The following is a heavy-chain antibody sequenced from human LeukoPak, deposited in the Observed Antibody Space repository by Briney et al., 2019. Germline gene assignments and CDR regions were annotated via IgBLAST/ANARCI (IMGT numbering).Heavy chain of an antibody. D-gene: IGHD6-13*01. CDR3: AHARIAAAGIVEAEYFQH. Sequence: SGPTLVKPTQTLTLTCTFSGFSLSTSGVGVGWIRQPPGKALEWLALIYWDDDKRYSPSLKSRLTITKDTSKNQVVLTMTNMDPVDTATYYCAHARIAAAGIVEAEYFQHWGQGTLVTVSS. CDR1: GFSLSTSGVG. CDR2: IYWDDDK. J-gene: IGHJ1*01. V-gene: IGHV2-5*02.